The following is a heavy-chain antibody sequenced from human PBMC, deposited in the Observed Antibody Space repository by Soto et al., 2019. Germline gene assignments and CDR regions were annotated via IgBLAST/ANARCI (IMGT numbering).Heavy chain of an antibody. CDR1: GITISNYP. D-gene: IGHD3-22*01. V-gene: IGHV3-23*01. J-gene: IGHJ4*02. CDR2: ISGSGDRT. Sequence: EVQLLESGGGLVQPGGSLRLSCAASGITISNYPMSWVRQAPGKGLDWVSGISGSGDRTYYADSAKGRFTISKDISRNSLSLQLDSLGVEDTAVYFXVKDDGGYPSTAPHWGQGTLVTVSS. CDR3: VKDDGGYPSTAPH.